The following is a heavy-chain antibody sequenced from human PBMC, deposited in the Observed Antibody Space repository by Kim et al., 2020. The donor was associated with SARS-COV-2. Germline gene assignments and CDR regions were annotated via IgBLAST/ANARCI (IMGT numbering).Heavy chain of an antibody. V-gene: IGHV4-4*09. CDR3: VRSSGDFDY. CDR2: GST. J-gene: IGHJ4*02. D-gene: IGHD3-10*01. Sequence: GSTNYNPFLKSRVTIAVDTSKNQFSRKLSSVTAADTAVYYCVRSSGDFDYWGQGTLVTVSS.